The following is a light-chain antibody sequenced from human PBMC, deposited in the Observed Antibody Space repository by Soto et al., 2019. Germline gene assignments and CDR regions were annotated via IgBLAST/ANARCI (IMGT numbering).Light chain of an antibody. CDR2: QVS. J-gene: IGKJ1*01. V-gene: IGKV2-24*01. Sequence: VLTQTPLSSPVTLGQPASISCRSSQSLVYSDGNTYLSWLQQRPGQPPRLLIYQVSNRFSGVPDRFSGRGAGTDFTLKISRVEAEDVGVYSCIQFSHFPRTFGRGTKVEIK. CDR3: IQFSHFPRT. CDR1: QSLVYSDGNTY.